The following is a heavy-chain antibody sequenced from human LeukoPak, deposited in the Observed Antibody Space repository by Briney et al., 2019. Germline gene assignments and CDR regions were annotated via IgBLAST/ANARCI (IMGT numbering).Heavy chain of an antibody. D-gene: IGHD5-18*01. CDR2: INHSGRT. V-gene: IGHV4-34*01. CDR3: ARGRRRIRPYYYGMDV. J-gene: IGHJ6*02. Sequence: EINHSGRTHYTPSLKRRVPISVATSKNQFSLKLRSVTAADTAVYYCARGRRRIRPYYYGMDVWGQGTTVTVSS.